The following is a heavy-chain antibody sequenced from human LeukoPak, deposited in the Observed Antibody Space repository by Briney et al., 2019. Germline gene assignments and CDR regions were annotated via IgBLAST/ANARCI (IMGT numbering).Heavy chain of an antibody. CDR1: GFTFSSYA. D-gene: IGHD3-22*01. Sequence: GGSLRLSCAASGFTFSSYAMSWVRQAPGKGLEWVSAISGSGGSTYYADSVKGRFTISRDNSKNTLYLQMNSLRAEDTAVYYCAKQRGGTYYDSSGYYDYWGQGTLVTVSS. J-gene: IGHJ4*02. CDR3: AKQRGGTYYDSSGYYDY. V-gene: IGHV3-23*01. CDR2: ISGSGGST.